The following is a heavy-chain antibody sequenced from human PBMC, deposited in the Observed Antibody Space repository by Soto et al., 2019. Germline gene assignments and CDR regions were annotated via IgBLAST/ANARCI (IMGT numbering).Heavy chain of an antibody. D-gene: IGHD5-12*01. CDR2: ISHSGGT. CDR3: ARGDAVATINYYYYYMDV. Sequence: PSETLSLTCAVYGGSFSDYYWSWIRQPPGKGLEWIGEISHSGGTNYNPSLKSRVTISVDRSKNQFSLQLSSVTAADTAVYYYARGDAVATINYYYYYMDVWGKGTPVTVSS. V-gene: IGHV4-34*01. CDR1: GGSFSDYY. J-gene: IGHJ6*03.